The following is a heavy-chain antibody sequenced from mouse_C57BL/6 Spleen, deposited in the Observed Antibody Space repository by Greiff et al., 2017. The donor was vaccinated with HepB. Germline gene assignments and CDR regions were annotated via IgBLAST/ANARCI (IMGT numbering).Heavy chain of an antibody. CDR3: ARYRAYYGGAMDY. V-gene: IGHV7-3*01. CDR1: GFTFTDYY. Sequence: EVKLMESGGGLVQPGGSLSLSCAASGFTFTDYYMSWVRQPPGKALEWLGFIRNKANGYTTEYSASVKGRFTISRDNSQSILYLQMNALRAEDSGTYYCARYRAYYGGAMDYWGQGTSVTVSS. J-gene: IGHJ4*01. D-gene: IGHD1-1*01. CDR2: IRNKANGYTT.